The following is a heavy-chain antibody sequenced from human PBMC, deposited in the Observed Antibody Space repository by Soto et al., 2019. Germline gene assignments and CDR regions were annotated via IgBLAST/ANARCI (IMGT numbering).Heavy chain of an antibody. D-gene: IGHD3-10*01. V-gene: IGHV4-59*08. J-gene: IGHJ4*02. CDR3: TCPPTAGGY. CDR1: GGSISSYY. CDR2: IYYSGST. Sequence: QVQLQESGPGLVKPSETLSLTCTVSGGSISSYYWSWIRQPPGKGLEWIGYIYYSGSTNYNPSLKSRVSIPLDTSKSQFALKVSSVTAAATAVYYCTCPPTAGGYWGQGTLVTVSS.